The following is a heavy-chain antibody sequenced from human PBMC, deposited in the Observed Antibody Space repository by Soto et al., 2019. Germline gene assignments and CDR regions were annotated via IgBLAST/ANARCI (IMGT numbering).Heavy chain of an antibody. CDR1: GFTFSNYG. Sequence: QVQVVESGGGVVQSGRSLRLSCATSGFTFSNYGMHWVRQAPGKGLEWVAVIWHDGKNKYYADSVKGRFTISRDNSKNTLFLQMDSLRAEDKAGYHCARAPGNDEAMDYWGQGTLVTVSS. D-gene: IGHD1-1*01. CDR3: ARAPGNDEAMDY. J-gene: IGHJ4*02. CDR2: IWHDGKNK. V-gene: IGHV3-33*01.